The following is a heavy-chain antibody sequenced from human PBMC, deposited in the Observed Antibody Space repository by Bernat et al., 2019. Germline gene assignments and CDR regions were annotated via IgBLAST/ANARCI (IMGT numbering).Heavy chain of an antibody. V-gene: IGHV4-39*01. J-gene: IGHJ5*02. CDR3: ARQGDLNWGWGVINWFDP. D-gene: IGHD7-27*01. Sequence: QLQLQESGPGLVKPSETLSLTCTVSGGSISSSSYYWGWIRQPPGKGLEWIGSIYYSGSTYYNPSLKSRVTISVDTSKNQFSLKLSSVTAADTAVYYCARQGDLNWGWGVINWFDPWGQGTLVTVSS. CDR2: IYYSGST. CDR1: GGSISSSSYY.